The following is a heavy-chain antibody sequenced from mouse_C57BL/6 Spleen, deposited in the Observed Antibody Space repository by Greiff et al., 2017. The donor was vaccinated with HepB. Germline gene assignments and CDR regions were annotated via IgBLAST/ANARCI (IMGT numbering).Heavy chain of an antibody. CDR1: GYTFTDYN. Sequence: VQLQQSGPELVKPGASVKIPCKASGYTFTDYNMDWVKQSHGKSLEWIGDINPNNGGTIYNQKFKGKATLTVDKSSSTAYMELRSLTSEDTAVYYCARKGAGTRYYYAMDYWGQGTSVTVSS. D-gene: IGHD4-1*01. CDR3: ARKGAGTRYYYAMDY. V-gene: IGHV1-18*01. J-gene: IGHJ4*01. CDR2: INPNNGGT.